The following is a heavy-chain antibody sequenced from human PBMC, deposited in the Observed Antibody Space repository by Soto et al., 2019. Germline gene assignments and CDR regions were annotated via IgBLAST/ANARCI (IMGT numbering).Heavy chain of an antibody. J-gene: IGHJ6*02. Sequence: EVQLVESGGGLVQPGGSLRLSCGASGFTFRTYWLSWVRQVPGKGLEWVANINQDGSEKNYVDYVKGRFTISRDNAKNSLYLQMRSLRAEDTALYYCARDGSTSWYSYDYHGMDVWGQGTTVTVSS. V-gene: IGHV3-7*05. CDR2: INQDGSEK. CDR1: GFTFRTYW. CDR3: ARDGSTSWYSYDYHGMDV. D-gene: IGHD5-18*01.